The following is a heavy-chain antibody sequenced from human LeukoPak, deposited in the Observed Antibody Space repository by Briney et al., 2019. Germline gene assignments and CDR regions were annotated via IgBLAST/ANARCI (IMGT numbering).Heavy chain of an antibody. Sequence: GVLRLSCAASGFTFADYAMSWVRQAPGKGLEWVSGISGSGGSTYYADSVKGRFTISRDNAKNSLYLQMNSLRAEDTAVYYCARLLLWFGELFGPPDYWGQGTLVTVSS. D-gene: IGHD3-10*01. CDR2: ISGSGGST. CDR3: ARLLLWFGELFGPPDY. V-gene: IGHV3-23*01. J-gene: IGHJ4*02. CDR1: GFTFADYA.